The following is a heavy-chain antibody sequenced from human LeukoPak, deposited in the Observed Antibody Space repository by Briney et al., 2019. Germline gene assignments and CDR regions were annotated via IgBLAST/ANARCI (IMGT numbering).Heavy chain of an antibody. V-gene: IGHV1-69*04. J-gene: IGHJ3*02. Sequence: ASVKVSCKASGDNFSSYVITWVRQAPGQGLEWMGRIIPTLDVANFAQKFKGRVTITADRSTNTAHLELSSLRSEDTAVYYCTREGVYSPDGSGYHRHAFDIWGKGTVVIVSS. CDR1: GDNFSSYV. CDR3: TREGVYSPDGSGYHRHAFDI. D-gene: IGHD3-22*01. CDR2: IIPTLDVA.